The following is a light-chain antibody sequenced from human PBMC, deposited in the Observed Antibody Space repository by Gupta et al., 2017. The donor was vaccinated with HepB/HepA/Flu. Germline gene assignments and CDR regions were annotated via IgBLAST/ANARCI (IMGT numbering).Light chain of an antibody. V-gene: IGKV3-11*01. J-gene: IGKJ4*01. CDR1: QSVSSY. CDR2: DAS. CDR3: QQRSNWPVLT. Sequence: EIVLTQSPATLSLSPGERATLSCRASQSVSSYLAWYQQKPGQAPRLLIYDASNRATGIPARFSGSGYGTDFTLTISSREPEDFAVYYCQQRSNWPVLTFGGGTKVEIK.